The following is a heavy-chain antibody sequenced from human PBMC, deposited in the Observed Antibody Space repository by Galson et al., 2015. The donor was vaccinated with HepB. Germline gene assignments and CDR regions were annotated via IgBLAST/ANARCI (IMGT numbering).Heavy chain of an antibody. Sequence: SETLSLTCTVSGGSISSGGYYWGWIRQPPGKGLEWIGSIYYSGSTYYNPSLKSRVTISVDTSKNQFSLKLSSVTAADTAVYYCARQRITMVRGAPKAPDYWGQGTLVTVSS. CDR2: IYYSGST. J-gene: IGHJ4*02. V-gene: IGHV4-39*01. CDR1: GGSISSGGYY. CDR3: ARQRITMVRGAPKAPDY. D-gene: IGHD3-10*01.